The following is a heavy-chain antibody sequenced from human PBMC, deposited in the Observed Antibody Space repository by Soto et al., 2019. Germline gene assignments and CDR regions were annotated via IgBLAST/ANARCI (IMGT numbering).Heavy chain of an antibody. CDR1: GGTFSSYT. V-gene: IGHV1-69*12. CDR2: IIPIFGTA. D-gene: IGHD5-12*01. Sequence: QVQLVQSGAEVKKPGSSVTVSCKASGGTFSSYTISWVRQAPGQGLEWMGGIIPIFGTANYAQKFQGRVTIXVDGSXXTAYMELSSLRSEDTAVYYCARGNHRWLQLWYFDLWGRGTLVTVSS. J-gene: IGHJ2*01. CDR3: ARGNHRWLQLWYFDL.